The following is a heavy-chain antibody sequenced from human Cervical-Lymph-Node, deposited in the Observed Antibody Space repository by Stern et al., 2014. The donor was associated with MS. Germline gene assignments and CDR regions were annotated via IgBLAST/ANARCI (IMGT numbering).Heavy chain of an antibody. Sequence: EVQLVESGGGLVQPGGSVRLSCAASGFTFRKLWMNWVRQAPGKGLEWMVEIKQDCSEDYYVDSVKGRFTISRDNAKNSLYLQMNSLRAEDTDVYYCSRGVQGGFWGQGTLVTVSS. D-gene: IGHD6-25*01. CDR3: SRGVQGGF. CDR2: IKQDCSED. J-gene: IGHJ4*02. V-gene: IGHV3-7*01. CDR1: GFTFRKLW.